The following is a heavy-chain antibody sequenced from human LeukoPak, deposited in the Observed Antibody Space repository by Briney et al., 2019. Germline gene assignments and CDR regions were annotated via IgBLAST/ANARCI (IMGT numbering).Heavy chain of an antibody. CDR1: GFTFSSYW. CDR3: ARGTVTAPDY. Sequence: PGGSLRLSCAASGFTFSSYWMHWVRQAPGKGLVWVSRINSDGSSTTYGDSVKGRFTISRDNSKNTLYLQMNRLRPEDTAVYYCARGTVTAPDYWGQGTLVTVSS. D-gene: IGHD2-21*02. J-gene: IGHJ4*02. V-gene: IGHV3-74*01. CDR2: INSDGSST.